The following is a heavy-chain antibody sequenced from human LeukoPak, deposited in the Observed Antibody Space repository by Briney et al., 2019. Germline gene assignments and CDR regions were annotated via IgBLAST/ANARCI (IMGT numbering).Heavy chain of an antibody. J-gene: IGHJ4*02. CDR2: ISGSGGST. CDR1: GFTFSSYA. V-gene: IGHV3-23*01. D-gene: IGHD2-2*01. Sequence: GGSLRLSCAASGFTFSSYAMSWVRQAPGKGLEWVSAISGSGGSTYYADSVRGRFTISRDNSKNTLYLQMNSLRAEDTAVYYCAKYRSSTSTAFDYWGQGTLVTVSS. CDR3: AKYRSSTSTAFDY.